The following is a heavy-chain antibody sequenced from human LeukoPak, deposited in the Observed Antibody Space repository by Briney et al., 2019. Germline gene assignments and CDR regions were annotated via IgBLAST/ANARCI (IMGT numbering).Heavy chain of an antibody. D-gene: IGHD6-13*01. CDR2: IYYSGST. CDR3: ARVYSSSWYVDY. CDR1: GGSISSGDYY. J-gene: IGHJ4*02. Sequence: PSETLSLTCTVSGGSISSGDYYWSWIRQPPGKSLEWIGYIYYSGSTYYNPSLKSRVTISVDTSKNQFSLKLSSVTAADTAVYYCARVYSSSWYVDYWGQGTLVTVSS. V-gene: IGHV4-30-4*08.